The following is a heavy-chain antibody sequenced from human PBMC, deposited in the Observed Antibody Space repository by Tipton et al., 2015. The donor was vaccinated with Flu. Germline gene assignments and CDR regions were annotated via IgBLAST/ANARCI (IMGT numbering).Heavy chain of an antibody. Sequence: LRLSCTVSGGSISSYYWSWIRQPPGKGLEWIGYIYYSGSTNYNPSLKSRVAISVDTSKNQFSLKLSSVTAADTAVYYCARDRPNYYYYGMDVWGQGTTVTVSS. CDR1: GGSISSYY. CDR3: ARDRPNYYYYGMDV. V-gene: IGHV4-59*01. J-gene: IGHJ6*02. CDR2: IYYSGST.